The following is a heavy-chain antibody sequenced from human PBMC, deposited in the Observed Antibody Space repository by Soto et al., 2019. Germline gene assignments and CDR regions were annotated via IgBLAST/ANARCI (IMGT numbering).Heavy chain of an antibody. CDR1: GFTFSSYA. Sequence: PGGSLRLSCAASGFTFSSYAMSWVRQAPGKGLEWVSAISGSGGSTYYADSVKGRFTISRDNSKNTLYLQMNSLRAEDTAVYYCARDCSGGSCYPPGDFDLWGRGTLVTVSS. J-gene: IGHJ2*01. V-gene: IGHV3-23*01. D-gene: IGHD2-15*01. CDR2: ISGSGGST. CDR3: ARDCSGGSCYPPGDFDL.